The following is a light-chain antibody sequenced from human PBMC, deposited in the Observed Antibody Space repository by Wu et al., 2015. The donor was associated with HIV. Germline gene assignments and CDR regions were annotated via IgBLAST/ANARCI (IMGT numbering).Light chain of an antibody. Sequence: EIVMTQSPATLSVSPGERATLSCRASQSVSSSLAWYQQKPGQAPRLLIYGASTRATDIPARFSGSGSGTEFTLTINSMQSEDFAVYYCQQYNNWPPPXTFGGGTKVE. CDR2: GAS. CDR3: QQYNNWPPPXT. CDR1: QSVSSS. V-gene: IGKV3-15*01. J-gene: IGKJ4*01.